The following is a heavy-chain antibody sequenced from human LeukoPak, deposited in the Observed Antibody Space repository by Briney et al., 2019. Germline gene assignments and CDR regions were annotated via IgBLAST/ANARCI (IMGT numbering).Heavy chain of an antibody. V-gene: IGHV3-23*01. Sequence: GGSLRLSCAASGFTFSSYAMSWVRQAPGKGLEWVSAISGSGGSTYYADSVKGRFTISRDNSKSTLFLLMNGLRAEDTAVYYCAKERDAKGYFDYWGQGTLVTVSS. CDR1: GFTFSSYA. CDR2: ISGSGGST. J-gene: IGHJ4*02. CDR3: AKERDAKGYFDY.